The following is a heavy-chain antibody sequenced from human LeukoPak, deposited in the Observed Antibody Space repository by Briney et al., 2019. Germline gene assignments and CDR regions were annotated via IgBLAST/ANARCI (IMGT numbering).Heavy chain of an antibody. Sequence: ASVKVSCKASGYTFTSYYIHWVRQAPGQGLEWMGIINPAGGSTTYAQKFQGSRLTLTRDTSTSTVYMELSSLRSEDTAEYYCARGRGVHDSHTYDYFDYWGQGSLVTVSS. CDR2: INPAGGST. V-gene: IGHV1-46*01. D-gene: IGHD3-22*01. CDR1: GYTFTSYY. CDR3: ARGRGVHDSHTYDYFDY. J-gene: IGHJ4*02.